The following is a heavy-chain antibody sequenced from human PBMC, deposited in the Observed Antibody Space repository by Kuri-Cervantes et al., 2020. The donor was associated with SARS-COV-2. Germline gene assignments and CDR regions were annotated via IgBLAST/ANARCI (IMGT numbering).Heavy chain of an antibody. V-gene: IGHV4-34*08. D-gene: IGHD3-3*01. CDR2: INHSGST. J-gene: IGHJ6*02. CDR1: GFTFSSYA. CDR3: ATSSYDFWSGYYISSYPNYGMDV. Sequence: GSLRLSCAASGFTFSSYAMSWIRQPPGKGLEWIGEINHSGSTNYNPSLKSRVTISVDTSKNQFSLKLSSVTAADTAVYYCATSSYDFWSGYYISSYPNYGMDVWGQGTTVTVSS.